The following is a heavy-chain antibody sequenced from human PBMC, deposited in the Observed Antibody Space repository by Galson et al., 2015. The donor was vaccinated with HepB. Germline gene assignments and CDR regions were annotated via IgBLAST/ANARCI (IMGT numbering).Heavy chain of an antibody. CDR2: IKSKTDGGTT. Sequence: LRLSCAASGFTFSNAWMSWVRQAPGKGLEWVGRIKSKTDGGTTDYAAPVKGRFTISRDDSKNTLYLQMNSLKTEDTAVYYCTTDLPPGWTTVTTEGYRDYWGQGTLVTVSS. J-gene: IGHJ4*02. CDR3: TTDLPPGWTTVTTEGYRDY. D-gene: IGHD4-17*01. V-gene: IGHV3-15*01. CDR1: GFTFSNAW.